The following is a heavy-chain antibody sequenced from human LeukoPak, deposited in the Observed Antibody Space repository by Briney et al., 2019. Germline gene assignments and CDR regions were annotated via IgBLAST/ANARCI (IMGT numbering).Heavy chain of an antibody. D-gene: IGHD3-22*01. V-gene: IGHV4-30-2*01. CDR1: GGSISSGGYS. CDR2: IYHSGST. J-gene: IGHJ4*02. CDR3: ARVVRYYDSSGYYDYFDY. Sequence: SQTLSLTCAVSGGSISSGGYSWSWLRQPPGKGLEWIGYIYHSGSTYYNPSLKSRVTISVDRSKNQFSLKLSSVTAADTAVYYCARVVRYYDSSGYYDYFDYWGQGTLVTVSS.